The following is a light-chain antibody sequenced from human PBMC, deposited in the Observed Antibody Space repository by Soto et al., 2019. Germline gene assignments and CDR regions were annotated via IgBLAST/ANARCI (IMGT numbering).Light chain of an antibody. CDR2: HTS. Sequence: ENVLTQSPGTLSLSPGERATLSCRASQSISSSSLAWYQQEPGRAPRLLIYHTSSRATGIPDRFSGSGSGTDFTLTISRLEPEDFAVYYCQQYDSPPRTFGQGTKVEIK. CDR3: QQYDSPPRT. V-gene: IGKV3-20*01. CDR1: QSISSSS. J-gene: IGKJ1*01.